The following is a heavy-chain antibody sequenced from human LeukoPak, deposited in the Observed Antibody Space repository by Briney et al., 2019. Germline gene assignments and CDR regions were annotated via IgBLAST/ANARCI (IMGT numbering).Heavy chain of an antibody. J-gene: IGHJ4*02. CDR1: GFSFSGHW. CDR2: INPTGSTT. CDR3: ARGPNSNWSGLDF. Sequence: GGSLRLSCTASGFSFSGHWMHWARQLPGKGLVWVSRINPTGSTTSYADSVKGRFTVSRDNAKNTLYLQVNNLRAEDTAVYYCARGPNSNWSGLDFWGQGTLLTVSS. D-gene: IGHD6-6*01. V-gene: IGHV3-74*01.